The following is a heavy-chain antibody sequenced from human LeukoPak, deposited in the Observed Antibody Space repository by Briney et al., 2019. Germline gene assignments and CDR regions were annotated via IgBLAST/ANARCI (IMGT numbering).Heavy chain of an antibody. D-gene: IGHD6-19*01. CDR2: IYYSGST. Sequence: SETLSLTCTVSGGSISSYYWSWIRQPPGKGLEWIGYIYYSGSTNYNPSLKSRVTISLDTSKNQFSLKLSSATAADTAMYYCARDLGYSSGWYDIWGQGTMVTVSS. V-gene: IGHV4-59*01. J-gene: IGHJ3*02. CDR3: ARDLGYSSGWYDI. CDR1: GGSISSYY.